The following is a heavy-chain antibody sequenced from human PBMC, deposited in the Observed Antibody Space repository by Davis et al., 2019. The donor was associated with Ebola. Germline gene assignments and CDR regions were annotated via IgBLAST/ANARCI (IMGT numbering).Heavy chain of an antibody. V-gene: IGHV1-3*01. CDR3: ARWGTVVTPFDY. D-gene: IGHD4-23*01. CDR2: INAGNGNT. Sequence: AASVKVSCKASGYTFSSYAMHWVRQAPGQRLEWMGWINAGNGNTKYSQKFQGRVTITRDTSTSTAYMELRSLRSDDTAVYYCARWGTVVTPFDYWGQGTLVTVSS. J-gene: IGHJ4*02. CDR1: GYTFSSYA.